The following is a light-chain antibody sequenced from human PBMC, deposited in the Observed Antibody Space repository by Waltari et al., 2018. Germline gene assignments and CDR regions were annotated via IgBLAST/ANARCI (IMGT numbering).Light chain of an antibody. V-gene: IGKV6-21*01. CDR1: QSIGSS. CDR3: HQSRTFPIT. Sequence: EVVLTQSPDFQSVTLKEKVTITCRASQSIGSSVHWYQQKPDQSPKLLITYASPSFSGAPSRFSGSGSGTDFTLTLNGLEAEDAATYYCHQSRTFPITFGQGTRLEIK. J-gene: IGKJ5*01. CDR2: YAS.